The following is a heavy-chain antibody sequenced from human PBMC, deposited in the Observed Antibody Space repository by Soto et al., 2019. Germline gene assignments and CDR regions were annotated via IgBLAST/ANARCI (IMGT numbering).Heavy chain of an antibody. CDR1: GGSISSYD. CDR2: IYYSGST. CDR3: AREREYYGSGSYSYYYYYMDV. Sequence: PSETLSLTCSVSGGSISSYDWSWIRQPPGKGLEWIGYIYYSGSTNYNPSLKSRVTISVDTSKNQFSLKLSSVTAADTAVYYCAREREYYGSGSYSYYYYYMDVWGKGTTVTVSS. J-gene: IGHJ6*03. D-gene: IGHD3-10*01. V-gene: IGHV4-59*01.